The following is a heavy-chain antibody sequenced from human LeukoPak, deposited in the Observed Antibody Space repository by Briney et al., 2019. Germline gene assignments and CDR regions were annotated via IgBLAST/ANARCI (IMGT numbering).Heavy chain of an antibody. Sequence: PSETLSLTCIVSDGSINNHYWTWIRQTPGKGLEWIGDIHYTGTTKYNPSLKSRVTISIDTSKNQFSLELSSVTATDTAVYFRATNRAGTYDRPFDIWGQGTMVTVSS. V-gene: IGHV4-59*08. CDR1: DGSINNHY. J-gene: IGHJ3*02. CDR3: ATNRAGTYDRPFDI. CDR2: IHYTGTT. D-gene: IGHD1-26*01.